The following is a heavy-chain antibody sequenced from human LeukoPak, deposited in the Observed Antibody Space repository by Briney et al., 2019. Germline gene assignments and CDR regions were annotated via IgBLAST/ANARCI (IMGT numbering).Heavy chain of an antibody. V-gene: IGHV4-4*02. Sequence: SETLSLTCAVSGDSISSSHWWSWVRQSPGKGLEWIGEIYHSGNTNYNPSLKSRVAISLDKSSNQFSLRLTSVTAADTAVYYCARFAYVSSYYGQRGDYWGQGTQVSVSS. CDR1: GDSISSSHW. D-gene: IGHD3-22*01. CDR3: ARFAYVSSYYGQRGDY. CDR2: IYHSGNT. J-gene: IGHJ4*02.